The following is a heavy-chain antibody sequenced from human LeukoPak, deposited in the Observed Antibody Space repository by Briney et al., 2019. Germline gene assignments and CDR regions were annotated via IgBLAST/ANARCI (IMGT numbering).Heavy chain of an antibody. Sequence: GGSLRLSCAASGFTLSSYEMKWGGQAPGKGVEGVSYISSSGSVIYYADSVKGRFTIYRENAKNSLYVKRKSLRADDTAVYYCARGSSGAAGDYYYYYYYGLLVWGQRTTGPVSS. CDR2: ISSSGSVI. V-gene: IGHV3-48*03. D-gene: IGHD6-13*01. CDR3: ARGSSGAAGDYYYYYYYGLLV. J-gene: IGHJ6*02. CDR1: GFTLSSYE.